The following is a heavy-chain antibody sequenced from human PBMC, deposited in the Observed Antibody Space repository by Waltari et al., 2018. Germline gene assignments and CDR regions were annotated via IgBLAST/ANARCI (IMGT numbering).Heavy chain of an antibody. J-gene: IGHJ4*02. Sequence: HVQLQESGPGLVKPSETLSLTCPVSGDFLGDDHWTWIRQAPGKGLEWIAYLRNTGGTKCTPSLESRVTVSAVTSKKQFSLRLTSVTAADTAVYYCARLPTKYYDSLGWGFFDQWGQGILVTVSS. CDR2: LRNTGGT. CDR3: ARLPTKYYDSLGWGFFDQ. V-gene: IGHV4-59*08. D-gene: IGHD3-22*01. CDR1: GDFLGDDH.